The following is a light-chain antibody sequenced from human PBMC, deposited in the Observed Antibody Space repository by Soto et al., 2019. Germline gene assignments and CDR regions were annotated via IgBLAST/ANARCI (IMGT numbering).Light chain of an antibody. CDR2: GAS. Sequence: EIVMTQSPATLSVSPGERATLSCRASQSVSSSLAWYQQKPGQAPRLLIYGASTRATGIPARFSGSGSGTEFTHTISSLQSEDFAVYYCQQYNDWPPWTFGQGTKVDIK. CDR1: QSVSSS. J-gene: IGKJ1*01. CDR3: QQYNDWPPWT. V-gene: IGKV3-15*01.